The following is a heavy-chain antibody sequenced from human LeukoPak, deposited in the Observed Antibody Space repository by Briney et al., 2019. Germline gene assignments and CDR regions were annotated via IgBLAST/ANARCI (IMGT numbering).Heavy chain of an antibody. Sequence: GGSLRLSCAASGFTFDNFAMHWVRQAPGKGLEWVSGITWNSRVKTYTPSVKGRFTISRDNAKNSLYLQMNSLRAEDTAVYYCARDPGGAVAGTLDYWGQGTLVTVSS. J-gene: IGHJ4*02. CDR1: GFTFDNFA. CDR2: ITWNSRVK. V-gene: IGHV3-9*01. D-gene: IGHD6-19*01. CDR3: ARDPGGAVAGTLDY.